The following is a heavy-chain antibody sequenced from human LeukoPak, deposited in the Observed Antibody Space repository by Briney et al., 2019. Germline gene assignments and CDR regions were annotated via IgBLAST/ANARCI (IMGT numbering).Heavy chain of an antibody. D-gene: IGHD3-22*01. Sequence: PGGSLRLSCAASELTFSSNSMKWGRQAPGKGLELVSSITSSTSYIYYADSVKGRFTISRDNAKNSLYLQMNSLRAEDTAVYYCARARFYYYDSSGYYYYYGMDVWGQGTTVTVSS. CDR1: ELTFSSNS. CDR3: ARARFYYYDSSGYYYYYGMDV. CDR2: ITSSTSYI. V-gene: IGHV3-21*01. J-gene: IGHJ6*01.